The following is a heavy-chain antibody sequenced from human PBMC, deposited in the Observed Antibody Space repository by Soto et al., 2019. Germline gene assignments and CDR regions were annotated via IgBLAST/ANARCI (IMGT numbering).Heavy chain of an antibody. CDR1: GASSSGYF. D-gene: IGHD6-13*01. CDR2: IDHSGSA. Sequence: SETLSLTCAVYGASSSGYFWHWIRQPPEKGLEWIGEIDHSGSANYKPSLKSRITISLDTSKNQFSLKLRSVTAADTAVYYCATIAFTGGAEAAGGQGTLVTVSS. J-gene: IGHJ4*02. V-gene: IGHV4-34*01. CDR3: ATIAFTGGAEAA.